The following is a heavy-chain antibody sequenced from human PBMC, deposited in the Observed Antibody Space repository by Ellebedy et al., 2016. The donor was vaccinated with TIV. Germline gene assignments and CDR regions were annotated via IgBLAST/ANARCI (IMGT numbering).Heavy chain of an antibody. CDR1: GGSISGYY. CDR3: ARQETVLVTVELYYYCMDV. CDR2: IYSSGST. V-gene: IGHV4-59*08. D-gene: IGHD5-18*01. J-gene: IGHJ6*03. Sequence: GSLRLSCTVSGGSISGYYWAWIRQPPGKGLEWIGHIYSSGSTNYNPSLKSRVTISVDTSENHFSLKLRSVTAADTAVYYCARQETVLVTVELYYYCMDVWGKGTTVTVSS.